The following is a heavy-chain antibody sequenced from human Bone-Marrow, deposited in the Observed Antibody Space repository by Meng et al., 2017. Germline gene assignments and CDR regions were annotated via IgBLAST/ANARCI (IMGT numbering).Heavy chain of an antibody. CDR2: ISYSGST. V-gene: IGHV4-34*01. CDR3: ARVRPAIDY. J-gene: IGHJ4*02. D-gene: IGHD4-17*01. Sequence: SETLSLTCAVYGGSFSGYYWSWIRQPPGKGLEWIGSISYSGSTYYGPSLKSRVTISLDTSKNQVSLKVIYVTAADTAVYYCARVRPAIDYWGQGTLVTVSS. CDR1: GGSFSGYY.